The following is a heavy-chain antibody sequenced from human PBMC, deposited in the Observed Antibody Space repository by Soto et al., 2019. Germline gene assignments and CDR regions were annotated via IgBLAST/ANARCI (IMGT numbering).Heavy chain of an antibody. CDR3: ASGLLWFGELGRIDAFDI. J-gene: IGHJ3*02. V-gene: IGHV3-7*01. D-gene: IGHD3-10*01. CDR2: IKQDGSEK. Sequence: PGGSLRLSCAASGFTFSSYWMSWVRQAPGKGLEWVANIKQDGSEKYYVDSVKGRFTISRDNAKNSLYLQMNSLRAEDTAVYYCASGLLWFGELGRIDAFDIWGQGTMVTVSS. CDR1: GFTFSSYW.